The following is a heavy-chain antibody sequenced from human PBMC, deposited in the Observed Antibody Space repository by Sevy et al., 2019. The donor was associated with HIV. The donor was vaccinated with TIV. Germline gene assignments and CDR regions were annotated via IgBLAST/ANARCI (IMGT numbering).Heavy chain of an antibody. V-gene: IGHV1-18*01. CDR2: ISAYNGNT. Sequence: AAVKVSCKASGYTFTSYGISWVRQAPGQGLERMGWISAYNGNTNYAQKLQGRVTMTTDTSTSTAYMELRRLRSDDTAVYYCARLSRIQLWFDYWGQGTKVTVSS. J-gene: IGHJ4*02. CDR1: GYTFTSYG. D-gene: IGHD5-18*01. CDR3: ARLSRIQLWFDY.